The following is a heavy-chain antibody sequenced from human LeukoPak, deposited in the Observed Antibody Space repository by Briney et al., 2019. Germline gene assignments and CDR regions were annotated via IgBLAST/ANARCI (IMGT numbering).Heavy chain of an antibody. J-gene: IGHJ1*01. D-gene: IGHD6-13*01. Sequence: SETLSLTCTVSGGSITNYYWSWIRQPPGKGLEWIGYIFYSGSTNYNPSLQSRVTISVDTSKSQFSLKLSSVTAADTAVYYCARSITSSWYGDFQHWGQGTLVTVSS. CDR1: GGSITNYY. CDR3: ARSITSSWYGDFQH. V-gene: IGHV4-59*01. CDR2: IFYSGST.